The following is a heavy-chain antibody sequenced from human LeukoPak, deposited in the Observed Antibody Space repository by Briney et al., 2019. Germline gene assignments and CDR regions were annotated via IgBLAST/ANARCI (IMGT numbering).Heavy chain of an antibody. V-gene: IGHV4-39*01. D-gene: IGHD3-9*01. CDR2: IFYSGTT. Sequence: SETLSLTCTVSGGSISSSSSYWGWIRQPPEKGLEWIGNIFYSGTTYYNPSLKSRVTISLDTSKNQFSLRLRSVTAADTAFYYCVRLPTGYPNWFDPWGQGTLVTVSS. CDR1: GGSISSSSSY. J-gene: IGHJ5*02. CDR3: VRLPTGYPNWFDP.